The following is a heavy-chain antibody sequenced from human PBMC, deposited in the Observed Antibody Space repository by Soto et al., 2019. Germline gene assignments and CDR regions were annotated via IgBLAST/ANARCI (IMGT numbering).Heavy chain of an antibody. J-gene: IGHJ4*02. V-gene: IGHV4-34*01. CDR2: INHSGST. D-gene: IGHD2-8*01. CDR3: ARGCMLSYYVPDY. CDR1: VGSFSCYY. Sequence: TSETLSLTCAVYVGSFSCYYWSWIRQPPGKWLEWIGEINHSGSTXXXPSLKSRVXISVDTSKNQFXLKLSXFTSADTAVYYCARGCMLSYYVPDYWSQGTLVTVSS.